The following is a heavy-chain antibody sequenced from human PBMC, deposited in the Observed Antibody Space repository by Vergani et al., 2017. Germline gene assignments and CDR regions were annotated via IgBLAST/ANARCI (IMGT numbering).Heavy chain of an antibody. D-gene: IGHD1-14*01. CDR2: TWYDGNNK. J-gene: IGHJ5*02. Sequence: QVQLVESGGGVVQPGRSLRLSCVASGLTFNQYGMHWVRQAPGKGLEWVAVTWYDGNNKQYADTVKGRFTISRDNSKSTMYLQMNSLGDEDTGVYYCARDLRLLYNRFDPWGQGTLVTVSS. CDR1: GLTFNQYG. CDR3: ARDLRLLYNRFDP. V-gene: IGHV3-33*01.